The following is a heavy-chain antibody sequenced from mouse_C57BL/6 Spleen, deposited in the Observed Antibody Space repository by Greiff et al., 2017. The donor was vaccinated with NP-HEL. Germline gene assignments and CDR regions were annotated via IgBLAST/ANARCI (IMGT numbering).Heavy chain of an antibody. CDR1: GYAFSSSW. CDR2: IYPGDGDT. CDR3: ARGETVVDLWYFDV. Sequence: VQLQQSGPELVKPGASVKISCKASGYAFSSSWMNWVKQRPGKGLEWIGRIYPGDGDTNYNGKFKGKATLTADKSSSTAYMQLSSLTSEDSAVYCCARGETVVDLWYFDVWGTGTTVTVSS. D-gene: IGHD1-1*01. V-gene: IGHV1-82*01. J-gene: IGHJ1*03.